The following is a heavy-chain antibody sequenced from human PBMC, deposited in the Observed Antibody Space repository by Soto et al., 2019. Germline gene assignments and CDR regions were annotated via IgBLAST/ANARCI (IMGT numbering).Heavy chain of an antibody. V-gene: IGHV3-23*01. Sequence: GGSLRLSCAPSGFTFTTYAMSWVRQAPGKGLECVSSISSGGDTYYADSVKGRFTISRDSSKNTLYLQMNNLRSEDTATYYCAKDYSSGYYAFDIWGRGTMVTVSS. CDR2: ISSGGDT. CDR1: GFTFTTYA. CDR3: AKDYSSGYYAFDI. J-gene: IGHJ3*02. D-gene: IGHD3-22*01.